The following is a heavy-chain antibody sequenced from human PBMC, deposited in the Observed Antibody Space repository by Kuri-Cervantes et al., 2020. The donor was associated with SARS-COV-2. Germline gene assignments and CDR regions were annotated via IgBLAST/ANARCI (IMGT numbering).Heavy chain of an antibody. Sequence: GESLKISCKGSGYSFTNYRIAWVRQMPGKGLEWMGIIYPGDSDTKYSPSFQGQVTISADKSISTAFLQWSSLKASDTAMYYCARRAYGEQVDYYYMDVWGKGTTVTVSS. CDR3: ARRAYGEQVDYYYMDV. J-gene: IGHJ6*03. V-gene: IGHV5-51*01. CDR2: IYPGDSDT. CDR1: GYSFTNYR. D-gene: IGHD4-17*01.